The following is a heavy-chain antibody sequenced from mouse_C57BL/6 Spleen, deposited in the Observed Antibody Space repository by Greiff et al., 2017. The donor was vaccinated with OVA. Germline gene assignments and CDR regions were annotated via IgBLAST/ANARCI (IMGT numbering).Heavy chain of an antibody. CDR1: GYTFTEYT. CDR2: FYPGSGSI. D-gene: IGHD2-3*01. V-gene: IGHV1-62-2*01. CDR3: ARHEDDGYYRAWFAY. J-gene: IGHJ3*01. Sequence: VKLMESGAELVKPGASVKLSCKASGYTFTEYTIHWVKQRSGQGLEWIGWFYPGSGSIKYNEKFKDKATLTADKSSSTVYMELSRLTSEDSAVYFCARHEDDGYYRAWFAYWGQGTLVTVSA.